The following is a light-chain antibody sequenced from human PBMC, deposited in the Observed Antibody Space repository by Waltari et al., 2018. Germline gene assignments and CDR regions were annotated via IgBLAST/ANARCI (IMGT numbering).Light chain of an antibody. Sequence: DIVMTQSPDSLAVSLGERATINCKSSQSVLFSLNNKNYLAWYQQKPGQPPKLLIYWASTRESGVPDRFSGSKSGTDFNLTISSLQAEDVAVYYCQQYCTTALTFGGGTKVEIK. CDR2: WAS. V-gene: IGKV4-1*01. J-gene: IGKJ4*01. CDR3: QQYCTTALT. CDR1: QSVLFSLNNKNY.